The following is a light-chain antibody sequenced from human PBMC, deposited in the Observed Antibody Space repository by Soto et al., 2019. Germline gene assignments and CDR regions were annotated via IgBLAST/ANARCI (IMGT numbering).Light chain of an antibody. CDR2: GAS. V-gene: IGKV3-20*01. CDR3: HQYDRSALFT. CDR1: QSVPSNY. Sequence: EIVLTQSPGTLSLSPGERATLSCRASQSVPSNYLAWYQQRPGQAPRLLIYGASTRAAGVPDSFSGSGSGTEVTLTINRLEPEDCAVFYCHQYDRSALFTFGPGTTVDIK. J-gene: IGKJ3*01.